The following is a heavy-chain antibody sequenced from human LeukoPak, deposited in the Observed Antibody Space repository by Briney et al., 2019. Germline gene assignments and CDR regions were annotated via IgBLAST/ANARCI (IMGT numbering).Heavy chain of an antibody. CDR2: IDTDGSTT. CDR1: GFTFRNSL. Sequence: PGGSLRLSCAASGFTFRNSLMHWVRQVPGKGLVWVARIDTDGSTTHYADSVKGRFTISRDNAKNTLYLQMNSLRAEDTAVYYCVRDRDGYNYWGQGTLVTVSS. D-gene: IGHD5-24*01. J-gene: IGHJ4*02. CDR3: VRDRDGYNY. V-gene: IGHV3-74*01.